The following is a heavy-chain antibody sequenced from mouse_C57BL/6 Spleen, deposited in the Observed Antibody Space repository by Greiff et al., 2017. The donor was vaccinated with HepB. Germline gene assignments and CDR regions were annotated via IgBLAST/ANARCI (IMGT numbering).Heavy chain of an antibody. J-gene: IGHJ3*01. Sequence: EVQLVESGGDLVKPGGSLKLSCAASGFTFSSYGMSWVRQTPDKRLEWVATISSGGSYTYYPDSVKGRFTISRDNAKNTLYLQMSSLKSEDTAMYCCARRLNWDTPFAYWGQGTLVTVSA. CDR3: ARRLNWDTPFAY. D-gene: IGHD4-1*01. V-gene: IGHV5-6*01. CDR1: GFTFSSYG. CDR2: ISSGGSYT.